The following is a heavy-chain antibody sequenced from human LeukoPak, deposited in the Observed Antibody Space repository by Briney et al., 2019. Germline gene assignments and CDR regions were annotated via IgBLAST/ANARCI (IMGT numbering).Heavy chain of an antibody. CDR1: GGFISSGGYY. D-gene: IGHD3-16*01. CDR2: IYYSGST. Sequence: SQTLSLTCTVSGGFISSGGYYWSWIRQHPGKGLESIGYIYYSGSTYYNPSLKSRVTISVDTSKNQFSLKLSSVTAADTAVYYCAREGITPVWFDPWGQGTLVTVSS. J-gene: IGHJ5*02. CDR3: AREGITPVWFDP. V-gene: IGHV4-31*03.